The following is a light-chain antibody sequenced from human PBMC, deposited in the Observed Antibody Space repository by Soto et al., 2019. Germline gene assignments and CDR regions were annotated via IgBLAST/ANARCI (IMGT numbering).Light chain of an antibody. Sequence: QAVVTQSPSASASLGASVKLTCTLSSEHSNYAIAWHQQQPEKGPRYLMRISSDGSYSEGDGIPDRFSGSSSGAERHLTISSLQSEDEADYYCQTWVTGIRVFGGGTKLPVL. V-gene: IGLV4-69*01. J-gene: IGLJ2*01. CDR2: ISSDGSY. CDR3: QTWVTGIRV. CDR1: SEHSNYA.